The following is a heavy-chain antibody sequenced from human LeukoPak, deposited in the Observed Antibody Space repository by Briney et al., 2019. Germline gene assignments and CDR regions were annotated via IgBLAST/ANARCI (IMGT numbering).Heavy chain of an antibody. CDR1: GGSFSGYY. V-gene: IGHV4-31*11. D-gene: IGHD2-21*01. CDR3: ARDQGLG. Sequence: SETLSLTCAVYGGSFSGYYWSWIRQHPGKGLEWIGYIYYSGSTYYNPSLKSRVTISVDTSKNQFSLKLSSVTAADTAVYYCARDQGLGWGQGTLVTVSS. CDR2: IYYSGST. J-gene: IGHJ4*02.